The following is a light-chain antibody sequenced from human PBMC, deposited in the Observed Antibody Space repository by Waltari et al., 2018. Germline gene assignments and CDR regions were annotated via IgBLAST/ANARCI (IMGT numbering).Light chain of an antibody. Sequence: DFVMTQSPDSLAVSLGARATINCKSSQSALSSSNNKTSLAWYQQKPGQPPRLLFSWASTRESGVPDRFSGSGSGTDFTLTISSLQAEDVAVYYCQQYYDTPRTFGQGTKVEIK. CDR1: QSALSSSNNKTS. V-gene: IGKV4-1*01. CDR3: QQYYDTPRT. CDR2: WAS. J-gene: IGKJ1*01.